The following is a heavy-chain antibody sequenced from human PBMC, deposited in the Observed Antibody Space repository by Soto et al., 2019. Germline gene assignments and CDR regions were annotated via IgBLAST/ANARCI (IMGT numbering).Heavy chain of an antibody. V-gene: IGHV1-2*04. CDR1: GYTFTGYY. CDR2: INPNSGGT. Sequence: ASLQVSCKASGYTFTGYYMHWVRQAPGQGLEWMGWINPNSGGTNYAQKFQGWVTMTRDTSISTAYMELSRLRSDDTAGYYCARAEYRAAVDVWASGLGDYHYYGMDGWGQGATVTVSS. D-gene: IGHD6-13*01. CDR3: ARAEYRAAVDVWASGLGDYHYYGMDG. J-gene: IGHJ6*01.